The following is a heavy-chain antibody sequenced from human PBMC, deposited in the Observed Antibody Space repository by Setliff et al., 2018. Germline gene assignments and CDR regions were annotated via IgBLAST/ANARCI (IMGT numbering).Heavy chain of an antibody. CDR1: GFTFSDHY. J-gene: IGHJ4*02. V-gene: IGHV3-72*01. Sequence: GGPLRLSCAASGFTFSDHYMDWVRHATGKGREWVGRSRNKGNSYSTEYAASVKGRFTISRDDSKNSLYLQMNSLKTADTAVYYCTKARYRSGYWDFGYWGQGTLVTVSS. D-gene: IGHD3-3*01. CDR3: TKARYRSGYWDFGY. CDR2: SRNKGNSYST.